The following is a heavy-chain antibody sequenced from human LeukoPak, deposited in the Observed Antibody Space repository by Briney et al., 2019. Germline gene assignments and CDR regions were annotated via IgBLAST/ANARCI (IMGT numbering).Heavy chain of an antibody. D-gene: IGHD5-18*01. CDR3: GLGYSYGYYYYYMDV. J-gene: IGHJ6*03. Sequence: SVKVSCKASGGTFSSYAISWVRQAPGQGLEWMGGIIPIFGTANYAQKFQGRVTITTDESTSTAYMELSSLRAEDTAVYYCGLGYSYGYYYYYMDVWGKGTTVTVSS. CDR1: GGTFSSYA. V-gene: IGHV1-69*05. CDR2: IIPIFGTA.